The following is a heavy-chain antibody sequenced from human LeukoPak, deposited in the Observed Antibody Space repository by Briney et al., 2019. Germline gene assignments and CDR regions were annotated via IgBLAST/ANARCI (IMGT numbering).Heavy chain of an antibody. CDR3: AKGPWRLGELTGFDP. D-gene: IGHD3-16*01. CDR2: ISYDGSNK. V-gene: IGHV3-30*18. Sequence: GGSLRLSCAASGFTFSSYGMHWVRQAPGKGLEWVAVISYDGSNKYYADSVNGRFTISRHNSKNTLYLEMNNLRAEDTGVYYCAKGPWRLGELTGFDPWGQGTVVSV. CDR1: GFTFSSYG. J-gene: IGHJ5*02.